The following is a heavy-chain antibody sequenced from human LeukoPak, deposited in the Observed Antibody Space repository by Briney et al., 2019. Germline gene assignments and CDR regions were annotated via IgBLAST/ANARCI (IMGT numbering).Heavy chain of an antibody. V-gene: IGHV1-2*02. CDR3: ARDYSSSWHPPPVY. CDR2: INPNSGGT. J-gene: IGHJ4*02. D-gene: IGHD6-13*01. Sequence: ASVKVSCKASGYTFTGYYMHWVRQAPGQGLEWMGWINPNSGGTNYAQKFQGRVTMTRDTSISTAYMELSRLRSDDTAVYYCARDYSSSWHPPPVYWGQGTLVTVSS. CDR1: GYTFTGYY.